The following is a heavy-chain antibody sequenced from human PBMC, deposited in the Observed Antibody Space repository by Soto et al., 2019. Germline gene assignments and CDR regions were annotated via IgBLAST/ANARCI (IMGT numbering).Heavy chain of an antibody. CDR2: IGAGGNDT. Sequence: EVQLLESGGGLVQTGGSLRLSCVASGFAFSLYPMNWVRQAPGKGLEWVSGIGAGGNDTYYADSVKGRFIIFRDNSENSVYLQMNSLRAEDTAVYYCARRVWGQGTLVTVSS. V-gene: IGHV3-23*01. CDR1: GFAFSLYP. CDR3: ARRV. J-gene: IGHJ4*02.